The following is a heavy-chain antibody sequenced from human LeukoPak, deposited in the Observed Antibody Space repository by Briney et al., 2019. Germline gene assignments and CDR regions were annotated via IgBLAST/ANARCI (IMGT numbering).Heavy chain of an antibody. J-gene: IGHJ6*02. D-gene: IGHD3-22*01. CDR2: IYSGGST. CDR1: GFTFSERY. Sequence: GGSLRLSCVVSGFTFSERYMDWVRQAPGKGLEWVSVIYSGGSTYYADSVKGRFTISRDNSKNTLYLQMNSLRAEDTAVYYCARDRYYYDSSGPLKYYYYYGMDVWGQGTTVTVSS. V-gene: IGHV3-53*01. CDR3: ARDRYYYDSSGPLKYYYYYGMDV.